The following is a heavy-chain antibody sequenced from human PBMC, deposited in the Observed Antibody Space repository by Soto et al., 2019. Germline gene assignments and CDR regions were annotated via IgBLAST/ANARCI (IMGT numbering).Heavy chain of an antibody. Sequence: SVKVSCKASGGTFSSYTISWVRQAPGQGLEWMGRIIPILGIANYAQKFQGRVTITADKSTSTAYMELSSLRSEDTAVYYCATPDLGRGYCTNGVCYEGFDYWGQGTLVTVSS. J-gene: IGHJ4*02. CDR2: IIPILGIA. CDR3: ATPDLGRGYCTNGVCYEGFDY. D-gene: IGHD2-8*01. CDR1: GGTFSSYT. V-gene: IGHV1-69*02.